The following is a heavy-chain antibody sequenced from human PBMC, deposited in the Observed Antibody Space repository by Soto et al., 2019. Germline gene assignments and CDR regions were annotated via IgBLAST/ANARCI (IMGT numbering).Heavy chain of an antibody. J-gene: IGHJ5*01. CDR1: GTTFSNVW. CDR2: IKSKADGETI. CDR3: TTGHPYSGFLFDS. Sequence: EVQLVESGGGLVKPGGSLTVSCAASGTTFSNVWMSWVRQTPGKGLEWVGRIKSKADGETIEYAASVKGRFIVSRDDSKKTLYLQMNSLKIEDTAVYYCTTGHPYSGFLFDSWGQGTLVIVSS. V-gene: IGHV3-15*01. D-gene: IGHD1-26*01.